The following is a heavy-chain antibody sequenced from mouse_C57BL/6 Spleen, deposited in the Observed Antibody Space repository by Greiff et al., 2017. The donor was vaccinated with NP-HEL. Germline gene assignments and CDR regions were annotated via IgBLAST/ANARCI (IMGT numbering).Heavy chain of an antibody. Sequence: QVQLQQSGAELVKPGASVKLSCKASGYTFTEYTIHWVKQRSGQGLEWIGWFYPGSGSIKYNEKFKDKATLTADNSSSTVYMELSRLTSEDSAVYFCARHETRGGYGTYGYFDYWGQGTTLPVSS. CDR1: GYTFTEYT. CDR3: ARHETRGGYGTYGYFDY. CDR2: FYPGSGSI. V-gene: IGHV1-62-2*01. J-gene: IGHJ2*01. D-gene: IGHD2-1*01.